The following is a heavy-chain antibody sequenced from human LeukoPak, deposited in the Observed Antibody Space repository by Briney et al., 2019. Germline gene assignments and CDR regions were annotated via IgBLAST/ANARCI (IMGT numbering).Heavy chain of an antibody. CDR3: ARRIAAHTSFDY. Sequence: ASVKVSCKASGYTFTSYGISWVRQTPGQGLEWMGWISAYNGNTNYAQKLQGRVTMTTDTSTSTAYMELRSLRSDDTPVYYCARRIAAHTSFDYWGQGTLVTVSS. D-gene: IGHD6-6*01. V-gene: IGHV1-18*01. CDR1: GYTFTSYG. CDR2: ISAYNGNT. J-gene: IGHJ4*02.